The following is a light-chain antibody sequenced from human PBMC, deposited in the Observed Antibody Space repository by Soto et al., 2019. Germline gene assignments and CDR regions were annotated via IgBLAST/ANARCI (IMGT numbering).Light chain of an antibody. J-gene: IGLJ1*01. Sequence: QSVLTQPPSVSGAPGQRVTISCTGSSSNIGAGYDVHWYQLLPGTAPKLLIYGNSNRPSGVPDRFSGSKSGTSASLAITGIQAEDEADYYCQSYYSSLSGWVFGTGTKLTVL. CDR2: GNS. CDR3: QSYYSSLSGWV. CDR1: SSNIGAGYD. V-gene: IGLV1-40*01.